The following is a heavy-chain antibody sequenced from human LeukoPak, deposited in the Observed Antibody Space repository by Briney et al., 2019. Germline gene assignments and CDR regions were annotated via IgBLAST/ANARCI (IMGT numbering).Heavy chain of an antibody. CDR3: TTYGSGRKFDY. CDR1: GFTFSNAW. V-gene: IGHV3-15*04. D-gene: IGHD3-10*01. J-gene: IGHJ4*02. CDR2: IESKTDGGTT. Sequence: PGGSLRLSCAASGFTFSNAWMTWVRQIPGKGLEWVGRIESKTDGGTTDYAAPVKGRFTISRDDSTNTLYLQMNSLKSEDTAVYYCTTYGSGRKFDYWGQGILVTVSS.